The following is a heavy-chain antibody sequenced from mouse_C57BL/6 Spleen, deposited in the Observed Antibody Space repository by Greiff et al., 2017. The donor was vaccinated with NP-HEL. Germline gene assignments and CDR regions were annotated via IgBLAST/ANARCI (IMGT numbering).Heavy chain of an antibody. CDR2: INPGSGGT. V-gene: IGHV1-54*01. J-gene: IGHJ2*01. CDR1: GYAFTNYL. D-gene: IGHD1-1*01. CDR3: ARRITTVDPYFDY. Sequence: LVESGAELVRPGTSVKVSCKASGYAFTNYLIEWVKQRPGQGLEWIGVINPGSGGTNYNEKFKGKATLTADKSSSTAYMQLSNLTSEDSAVYFCARRITTVDPYFDYWGQGTTLTVSS.